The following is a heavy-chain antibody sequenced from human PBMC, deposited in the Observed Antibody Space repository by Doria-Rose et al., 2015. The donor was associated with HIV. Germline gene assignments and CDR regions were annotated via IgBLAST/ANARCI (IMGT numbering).Heavy chain of an antibody. J-gene: IGHJ4*02. CDR1: GVSLSSPGMG. CDR2: IFSDDER. V-gene: IGHV2-26*01. CDR3: ARIKSSRWYHKYYFDF. Sequence: SGPVSVKPTETLTLTCTVSGVSLSSPGMGVSWIRQPPGKALEWLANIFSDDERSYKTSLKSRLTISRCTSKSQVVLAMTDMDPVDTATYYCARIKSSRWYHKYYFDFWGQGTLVIVSA. D-gene: IGHD6-13*01.